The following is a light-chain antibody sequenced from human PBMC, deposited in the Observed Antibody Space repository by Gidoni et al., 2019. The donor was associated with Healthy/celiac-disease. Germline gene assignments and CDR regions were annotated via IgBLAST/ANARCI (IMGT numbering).Light chain of an antibody. J-gene: IGLJ2*01. CDR1: SLRSYY. CDR2: GKN. CDR3: NSRDSSGNHLNVV. V-gene: IGLV3-19*01. Sequence: SSELTQDPAVSVALGQTVRSTCKVDSLRSYYASWYQQKPGHAPVLVIYGKNNRPSGIPNRFSGSSAGNTASLTITGAQAEDEADYYCNSRDSSGNHLNVVFGGGTKLTVL.